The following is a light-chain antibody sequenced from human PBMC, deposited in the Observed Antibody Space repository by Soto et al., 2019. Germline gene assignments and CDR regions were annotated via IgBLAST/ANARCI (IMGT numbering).Light chain of an antibody. Sequence: QSVLTQPPSASGSPGQSVTISCTGNSSDVGGYNYVSWYQQHPGKAPKLMIYEVSKRPSGVPDRFSGSKSGNTASLTVSGLQAEDEADYYCSSYAGSNNFPYVFGTGTKLTVL. J-gene: IGLJ1*01. CDR3: SSYAGSNNFPYV. CDR2: EVS. V-gene: IGLV2-8*01. CDR1: SSDVGGYNY.